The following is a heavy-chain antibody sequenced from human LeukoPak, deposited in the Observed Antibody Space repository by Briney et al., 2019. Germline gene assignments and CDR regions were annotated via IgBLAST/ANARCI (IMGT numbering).Heavy chain of an antibody. CDR3: AREPGSPYFWYYMVV. V-gene: IGHV4-59*01. J-gene: IGHJ6*03. D-gene: IGHD3-10*01. Sequence: PSETLSLTCTVSGGSINSYYWSWIRQPPGKGLECIGYIHYTGSTNYNPSLKSRVTISVDTSKNQFSLKLSSVTAADTSVYYCAREPGSPYFWYYMVVWGKGTTVTVSS. CDR2: IHYTGST. CDR1: GGSINSYY.